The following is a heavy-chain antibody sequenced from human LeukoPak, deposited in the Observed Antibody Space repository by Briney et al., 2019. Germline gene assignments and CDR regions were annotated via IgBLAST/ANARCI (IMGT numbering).Heavy chain of an antibody. V-gene: IGHV4-59*01. Sequence: SETLSLTCTVSGGSMSFYYWNWIRQSPGKGLEWIGYIYYTGSTKYNPSLQSRVTISVDKSENQFSLNLYSVTAADTAVYYCARVGYYDSSGYLDYRGQGTQVTVSS. CDR2: IYYTGST. D-gene: IGHD3-22*01. CDR1: GGSMSFYY. J-gene: IGHJ4*02. CDR3: ARVGYYDSSGYLDY.